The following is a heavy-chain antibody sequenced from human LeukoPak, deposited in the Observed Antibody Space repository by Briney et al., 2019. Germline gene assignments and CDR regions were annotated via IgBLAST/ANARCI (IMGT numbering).Heavy chain of an antibody. CDR2: MNPNSGNT. CDR1: GYTFTSYD. Sequence: ASVKVSCKASGYTFTSYDINWVRQATGQGLEWMGWMNPNSGNTGYAQKFQGRVTITTDESTSTAYMELSSLRSEDTAVYYCARQGSSTTQLLAYWGQGTLVTVSS. V-gene: IGHV1-8*01. CDR3: ARQGSSTTQLLAY. J-gene: IGHJ4*02. D-gene: IGHD2-2*01.